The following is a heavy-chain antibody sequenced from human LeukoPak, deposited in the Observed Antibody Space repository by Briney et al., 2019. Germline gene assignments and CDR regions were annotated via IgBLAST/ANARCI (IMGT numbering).Heavy chain of an antibody. Sequence: ASVKVSCKASGYTFTSYDINWVRQATGQRLEWMGWMNPNSGNTGYAQKFQGRVTMTRNTSISTAYMELTSLRSEDTAAYYCAREYQLLGTVYNYFDPWGQGTLVTVSS. CDR1: GYTFTSYD. D-gene: IGHD2-2*01. V-gene: IGHV1-8*01. J-gene: IGHJ5*02. CDR3: AREYQLLGTVYNYFDP. CDR2: MNPNSGNT.